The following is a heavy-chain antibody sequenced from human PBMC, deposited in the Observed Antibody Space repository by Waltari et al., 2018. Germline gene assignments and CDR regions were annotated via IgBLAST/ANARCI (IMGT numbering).Heavy chain of an antibody. CDR3: ARDDSNYAFDY. Sequence: QVQLQESGPGLVKPSETLSLTCTVSGGSISSYYWSWIRQPPGKGLEWIGYIYYSGSTNNNPSLKSRVTISVDTSKNQFSLKLSSVTAADTAVYYCARDDSNYAFDYWGQGTLVTVSS. J-gene: IGHJ4*02. CDR1: GGSISSYY. V-gene: IGHV4-59*01. CDR2: IYYSGST. D-gene: IGHD4-4*01.